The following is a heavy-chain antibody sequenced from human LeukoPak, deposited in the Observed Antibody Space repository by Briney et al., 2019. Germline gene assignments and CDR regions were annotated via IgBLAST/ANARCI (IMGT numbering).Heavy chain of an antibody. CDR2: INPNSGGT. J-gene: IGHJ4*02. D-gene: IGHD2-2*01. V-gene: IGHV1-2*02. CDR1: GYTFTGYY. CDR3: ATQYQLPALDY. Sequence: ASVKVSCKASGYTFTGYYMHWVRQAPGQGLEWMGWINPNSGGTNYAQKFQGRVTITRDTSASTAYMELSSLRSEDTAVYYCATQYQLPALDYWGQGTLVTVSS.